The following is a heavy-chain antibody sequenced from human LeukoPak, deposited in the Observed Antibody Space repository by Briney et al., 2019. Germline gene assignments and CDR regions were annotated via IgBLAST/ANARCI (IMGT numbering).Heavy chain of an antibody. Sequence: GGSLRLSCAASGFTFSIYWMSWVRQAPGKGLEWVANIKQDGSEKYYVDSVKGRFTISRDNAKNSLYLQMNSLRAEDTAVYYCARKRWFDYWGQGTLVTVSS. CDR2: IKQDGSEK. J-gene: IGHJ4*02. V-gene: IGHV3-7*01. CDR3: ARKRWFDY. D-gene: IGHD4-17*01. CDR1: GFTFSIYW.